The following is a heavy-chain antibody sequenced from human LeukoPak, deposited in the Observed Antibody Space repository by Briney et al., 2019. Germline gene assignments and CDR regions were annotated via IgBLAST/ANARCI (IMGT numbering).Heavy chain of an antibody. CDR1: GYTFTSYG. D-gene: IGHD3-10*01. CDR3: ARSRRFGEKPFDY. V-gene: IGHV1-18*01. Sequence: ASVKVSCKASGYTFTSYGISWVRQAPGQGLEWMGWISAYNGNTNYAQKLQGRVTMTTDTSTSTVYMELSSLRSEDTAVYYCARSRRFGEKPFDYWGQGTLVTVSS. CDR2: ISAYNGNT. J-gene: IGHJ4*02.